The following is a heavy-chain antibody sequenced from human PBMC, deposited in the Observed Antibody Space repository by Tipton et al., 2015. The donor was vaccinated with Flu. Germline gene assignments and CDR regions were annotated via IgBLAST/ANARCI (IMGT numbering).Heavy chain of an antibody. Sequence: SLRLSCAASGFTFSSYGMHWVRQAPGKGLEWVAVISYDGSNKYYADSVKGRFTISRDNSKNTLYLQMNSLRAEDTAVYYCAKGGNRYCSGGSCYSSVDYWGQGTLVTVSS. CDR3: AKGGNRYCSGGSCYSSVDY. D-gene: IGHD2-15*01. V-gene: IGHV3-30*18. CDR2: ISYDGSNK. J-gene: IGHJ4*02. CDR1: GFTFSSYG.